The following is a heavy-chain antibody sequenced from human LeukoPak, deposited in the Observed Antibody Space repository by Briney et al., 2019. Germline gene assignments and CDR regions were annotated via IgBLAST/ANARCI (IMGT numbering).Heavy chain of an antibody. J-gene: IGHJ5*02. CDR2: INPNSGGT. CDR3: ARADRLDGGPYLIGP. D-gene: IGHD2-21*01. Sequence: GPVKVSFKTSGYSFTDYYMHWVRQAPGQGLEWMGWINPNSGGTSSAQKFQGRVTMTRDTSITTVYMEVRWLTSDDTAIYYCARADRLDGGPYLIGPWGQGTLVTVSS. CDR1: GYSFTDYY. V-gene: IGHV1-2*02.